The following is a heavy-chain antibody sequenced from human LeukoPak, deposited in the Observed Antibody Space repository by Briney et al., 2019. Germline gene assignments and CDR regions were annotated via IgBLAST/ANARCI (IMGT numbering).Heavy chain of an antibody. J-gene: IGHJ6*02. CDR2: ISYDGSNK. D-gene: IGHD2-2*01. V-gene: IGHV3-30*03. Sequence: TGGSLRLSCAASGFTFSSYGMHWVRQAPGKGLEWVAVISYDGSNKYYADSVKGRFTISRDNSKNTLYLQMNSLRAEDTAVYYCARESQLFYGMDVWGQGTTVTVSS. CDR1: GFTFSSYG. CDR3: ARESQLFYGMDV.